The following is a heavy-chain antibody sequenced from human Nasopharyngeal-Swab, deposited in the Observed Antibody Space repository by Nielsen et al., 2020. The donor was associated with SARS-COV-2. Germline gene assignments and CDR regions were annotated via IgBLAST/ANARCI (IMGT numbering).Heavy chain of an antibody. CDR2: ISYDGSNK. D-gene: IGHD1-1*01. V-gene: IGHV3-30-3*01. J-gene: IGHJ4*02. CDR1: GFTFSSYT. CDR3: ARDRSRAGTWYYFDY. Sequence: GESLKISCATSGFTFSSYTMNWVRQAPGKGLEWVAVISYDGSNKYYADSVKGRFTISRDNSKNTLYLQMNSLRAEDTALYYCARDRSRAGTWYYFDYWGQGTLVTVSS.